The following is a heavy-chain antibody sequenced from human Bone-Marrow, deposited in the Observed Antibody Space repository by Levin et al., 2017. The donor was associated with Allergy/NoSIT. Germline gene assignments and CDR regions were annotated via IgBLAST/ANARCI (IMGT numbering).Heavy chain of an antibody. J-gene: IGHJ4*02. Sequence: PGGSLRLSCAASGFTFSSYGMHWVRQSPGKGLEWVALISYDGTNKYYADSVKGRFTISRDDSKNTLYLEMNSLRAEDTSVYYCAKGNWNIDYWGRGTLVTVSS. V-gene: IGHV3-30*18. D-gene: IGHD1/OR15-1a*01. CDR2: ISYDGTNK. CDR3: AKGNWNIDY. CDR1: GFTFSSYG.